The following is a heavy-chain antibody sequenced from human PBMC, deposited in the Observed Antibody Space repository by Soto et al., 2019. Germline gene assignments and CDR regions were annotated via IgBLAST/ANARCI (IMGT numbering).Heavy chain of an antibody. V-gene: IGHV4-39*01. J-gene: IGHJ4*02. D-gene: IGHD3-10*01. CDR3: ARQVVDGTVAGSGSFDY. CDR2: FYYSGST. CDR1: GGSLSSTSYY. Sequence: QLQLQESGPGLVKPSETLSLTCTVSGGSLSSTSYYWVWIRQPPGKGLEWIGSFYYSGSTYYNPSLKSRATISVDTSENQFSLKLSSVTATDTAVYYCARQVVDGTVAGSGSFDYWGQGTLVTVSS.